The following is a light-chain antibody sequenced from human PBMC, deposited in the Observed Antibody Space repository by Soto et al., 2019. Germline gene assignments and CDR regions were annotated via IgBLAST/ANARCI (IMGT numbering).Light chain of an antibody. J-gene: IGLJ1*01. CDR3: CSYAGSSTYA. CDR1: SSDVGSYNL. CDR2: EGS. Sequence: QSALTQPASVSGSPGHSIAISCTGTSSDVGSYNLVSWYQQHPGKAPKLMIYEGSKRPSGVSNRFSGSKSGNTASLTISGLQAEDEADYYCCSYAGSSTYAFGTGTKVT. V-gene: IGLV2-23*01.